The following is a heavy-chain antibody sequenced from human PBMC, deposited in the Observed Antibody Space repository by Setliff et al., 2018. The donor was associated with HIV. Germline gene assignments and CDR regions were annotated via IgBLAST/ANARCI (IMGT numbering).Heavy chain of an antibody. CDR1: GFTFRDYY. J-gene: IGHJ4*02. CDR3: TKDHLSGWASDC. D-gene: IGHD6-19*01. Sequence: PGGSLRLSCVASGFTFRDYYMSWVRQAPGKGLEWIASTSTSGSTIHYADSVKGRFSVSRDNAKNSVYLQMNSLRVEDTAMYYCTKDHLSGWASDCWGQGTLVTVSS. V-gene: IGHV3-11*04. CDR2: TSTSGSTI.